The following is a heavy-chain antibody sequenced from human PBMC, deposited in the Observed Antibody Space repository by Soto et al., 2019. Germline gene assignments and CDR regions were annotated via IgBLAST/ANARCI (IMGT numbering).Heavy chain of an antibody. D-gene: IGHD1-26*01. J-gene: IGHJ6*02. CDR1: GFTFSSYA. CDR2: ISYDGSNK. Sequence: GGSLRLSCAASGFTFSSYAMHWVRQAPGKGLEWVAVISYDGSNKYYADSVKGRFTISRDNSKSTLYLQMNTLRAEDTAVYYCARRREGYYYGLDVWGQGTTVTVSS. CDR3: ARRREGYYYGLDV. V-gene: IGHV3-30-3*01.